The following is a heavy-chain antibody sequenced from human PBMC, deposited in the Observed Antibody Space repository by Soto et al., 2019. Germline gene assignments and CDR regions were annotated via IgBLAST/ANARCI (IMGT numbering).Heavy chain of an antibody. Sequence: QVQLQESGPGLVKPSETLSLTCTVSGGSITNYYWNWIRQSPEKGLEWIGYIYYRGSTNYNPSLKIRVTISIDTSRNQFSLKLSSVTAADTAVYYCARDGDGGNSFDYWGQGTLVTVSS. CDR1: GGSITNYY. D-gene: IGHD2-15*01. CDR2: IYYRGST. V-gene: IGHV4-59*01. J-gene: IGHJ4*02. CDR3: ARDGDGGNSFDY.